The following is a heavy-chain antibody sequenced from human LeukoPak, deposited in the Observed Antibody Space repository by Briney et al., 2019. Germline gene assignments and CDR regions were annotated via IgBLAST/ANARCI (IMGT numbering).Heavy chain of an antibody. J-gene: IGHJ4*02. Sequence: GGSLRLSCAASGFTSSSYEMNWVRQAPGKGLEWVSYISSSGSTIYYADSVKGRSTISRDNAKNSLYLQMNSLRAEDTAVYYCASSPHYDSSGYYYGRSFDYWGQGTLVTVSS. CDR1: GFTSSSYE. CDR3: ASSPHYDSSGYYYGRSFDY. V-gene: IGHV3-48*03. CDR2: ISSSGSTI. D-gene: IGHD3-22*01.